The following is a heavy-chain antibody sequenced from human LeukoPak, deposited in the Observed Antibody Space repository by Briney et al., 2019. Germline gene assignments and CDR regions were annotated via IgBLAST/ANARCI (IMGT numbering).Heavy chain of an antibody. V-gene: IGHV3-43*01. CDR2: ISWDGTIT. Sequence: AGSLRLSCAASGFTFDDYTMHWVRQAPGMGLEWVSLISWDGTITYYADSVKGRFTISRDNSKNSLYLQMNSLRTEDTALYYCAKTKEDYFDNWGQGTLVTVSS. CDR3: AKTKEDYFDN. J-gene: IGHJ4*02. CDR1: GFTFDDYT.